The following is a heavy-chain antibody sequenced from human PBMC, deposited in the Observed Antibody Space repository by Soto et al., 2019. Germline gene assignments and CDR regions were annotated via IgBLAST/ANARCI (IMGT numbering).Heavy chain of an antibody. V-gene: IGHV1-18*01. CDR1: GYTFTSYG. D-gene: IGHD3-22*01. CDR3: ARDRLYYYDSSGLFDY. J-gene: IGHJ4*02. CDR2: ISAYNGNT. Sequence: GASLKVSCKASGYTFTSYGISWVRQAPGQGLEWMGWISAYNGNTNYAQKLQGRVTMTTDTSTSTAYMELRSLRSDDTAVYYCARDRLYYYDSSGLFDYWGQGTLVTVSS.